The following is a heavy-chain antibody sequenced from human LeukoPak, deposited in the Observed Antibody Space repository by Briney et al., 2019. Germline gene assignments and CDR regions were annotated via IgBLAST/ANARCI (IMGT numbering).Heavy chain of an antibody. CDR2: FDPEDGET. V-gene: IGHV1-24*01. CDR1: GYTLTELS. Sequence: ASVKVSCKVSGYTLTELSMHWVRQAPGKGLEWMGGFDPEDGETIYAQKFQGRVTMTEDTSTDTAYMELSSLRSEDAAVYYCATDQPRRYGDYASRWGQGTLVTVSS. D-gene: IGHD4-17*01. CDR3: ATDQPRRYGDYASR. J-gene: IGHJ4*02.